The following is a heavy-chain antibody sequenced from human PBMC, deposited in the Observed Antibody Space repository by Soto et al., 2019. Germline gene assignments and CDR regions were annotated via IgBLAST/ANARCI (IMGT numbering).Heavy chain of an antibody. CDR1: GFTFSNYG. J-gene: IGHJ6*02. CDR3: ATLIPGYTRNSRSATGGMDV. V-gene: IGHV3-30*03. D-gene: IGHD6-13*01. CDR2: IFHDGSNK. Sequence: QVQLVESGGGVVQPGRSLRLSCAASGFTFSNYGMHWVRRAPGKGLEWMAVIFHDGSNKYYADAVKGRFTISRDNSNTTLYLQMNSMRTEDTAVYYCATLIPGYTRNSRSATGGMDVWGQGTTVTVSS.